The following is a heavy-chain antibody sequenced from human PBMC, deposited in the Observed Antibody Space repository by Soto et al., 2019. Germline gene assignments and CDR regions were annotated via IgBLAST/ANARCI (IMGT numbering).Heavy chain of an antibody. CDR2: IVVGSGNT. V-gene: IGHV1-58*01. Sequence: SVKVSCKASGFTFTSSAVQWVRQARGQRLEWIGWIVVGSGNTNYAQKFQERVTITRDMSTSTAYMELSSLRSEDTAVYYCAAREGLYGLNFDDWGQGTLVTVSS. CDR1: GFTFTSSA. J-gene: IGHJ4*02. D-gene: IGHD3-10*01. CDR3: AAREGLYGLNFDD.